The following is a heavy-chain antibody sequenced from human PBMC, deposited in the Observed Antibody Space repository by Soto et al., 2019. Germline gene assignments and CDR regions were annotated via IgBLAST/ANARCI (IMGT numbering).Heavy chain of an antibody. CDR3: ARERGSGLRRSFDY. V-gene: IGHV3-21*01. J-gene: IGHJ4*02. Sequence: EVQLVESGGGLVKPGGSLRLSCAASGFTFSSYSMNWVRQAPGKGLECVSSISSSSSYIYYADSVKGRFTISRDNAKNSLYLQMNSLRAEDTAVYYCARERGSGLRRSFDYWGQGTLVTVSS. CDR2: ISSSSSYI. CDR1: GFTFSSYS. D-gene: IGHD3-16*01.